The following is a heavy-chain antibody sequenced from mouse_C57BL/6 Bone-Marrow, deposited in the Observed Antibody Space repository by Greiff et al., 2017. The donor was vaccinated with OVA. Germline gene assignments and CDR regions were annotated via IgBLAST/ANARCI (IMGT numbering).Heavy chain of an antibody. CDR2: INPNNGGT. Sequence: VQLQQSGPELVKPGASVKISCKASGYTFTDYYMNWVKQSPGKSLEWIGDINPNNGGTSYNQKFKGKATLTVDKSSSTAYMELRSLTSEDSAVYYCARKITTVVAVFDYWGQGTTLTVSS. V-gene: IGHV1-26*01. CDR3: ARKITTVVAVFDY. D-gene: IGHD1-1*01. CDR1: GYTFTDYY. J-gene: IGHJ2*01.